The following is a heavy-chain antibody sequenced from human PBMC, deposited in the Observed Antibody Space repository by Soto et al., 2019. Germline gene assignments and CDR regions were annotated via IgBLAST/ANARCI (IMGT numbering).Heavy chain of an antibody. D-gene: IGHD3-3*01. CDR1: GGSISSGDYY. J-gene: IGHJ5*02. CDR2: SYSSGST. V-gene: IGHV4-31*03. CDR3: ARWWSGSRQGFDP. Sequence: QVQLQESGPGLVKPSQTLSLTCTVSGGSISSGDYYWSWIRQHPGKGLEWIGYSYSSGSTYYNPSLQSRVTISVDTSKNQFSLKLSSVTAADTAVYYCARWWSGSRQGFDPWGQGTLVTVSS.